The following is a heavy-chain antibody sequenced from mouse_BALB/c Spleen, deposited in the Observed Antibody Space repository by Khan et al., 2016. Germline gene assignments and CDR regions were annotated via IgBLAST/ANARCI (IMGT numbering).Heavy chain of an antibody. CDR2: IWSGGGT. J-gene: IGHJ3*01. V-gene: IGHV2-2*02. Sequence: QVQLTESGPGLEQPSQSLSITCTVSGYSFTSYGVNWVRQSPGKGLEWMGGIWSGGGTDYNADYFSRRSNSQDNSTSQVFFKMNSLQANDTAIYYCARTHHDGYYVWFAYWCQGTLVTVSA. CDR3: ARTHHDGYYVWFAY. D-gene: IGHD2-3*01. CDR1: GYSFTSYG.